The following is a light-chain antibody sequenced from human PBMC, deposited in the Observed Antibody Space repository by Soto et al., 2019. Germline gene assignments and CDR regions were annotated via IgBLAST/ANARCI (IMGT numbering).Light chain of an antibody. CDR2: DAS. CDR3: QHYDNWT. J-gene: IGKJ1*01. CDR1: QSISSW. Sequence: DIQMTQSPSTLSASVGDRVTITCRASQSISSWLAWYQQKPGKAPKLLIYDASSLESGVPSRFSGSGSGTEFTLTISSLQPDDFAVYYCQHYDNWTFGQGTKVDIK. V-gene: IGKV1-5*01.